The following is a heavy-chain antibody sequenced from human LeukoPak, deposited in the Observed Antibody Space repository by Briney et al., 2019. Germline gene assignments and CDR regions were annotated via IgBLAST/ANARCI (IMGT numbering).Heavy chain of an antibody. Sequence: GGSLRLSCAASGFTFNNYWMIWVRQAPGKGLEWVANIKKDGSEKYFVDSVKGRFTFTRDNAQNSLHVQMDGLRVEDTGIYYCAISRGWYAFDIWGQGTMVTVSS. V-gene: IGHV3-7*01. CDR1: GFTFNNYW. CDR3: AISRGWYAFDI. D-gene: IGHD2-15*01. J-gene: IGHJ3*02. CDR2: IKKDGSEK.